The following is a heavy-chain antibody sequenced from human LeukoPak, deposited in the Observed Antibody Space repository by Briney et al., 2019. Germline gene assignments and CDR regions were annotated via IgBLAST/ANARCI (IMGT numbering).Heavy chain of an antibody. V-gene: IGHV3-7*01. CDR1: GFTFSNYW. CDR2: IKQDASEK. D-gene: IGHD2-21*01. Sequence: GGSLRLSCAASGFTFSNYWMSWVRLAPGKGLEWVANIKQDASEKYYVDSVEGRFTISRDNAKNLLSLQMNSLRAEDTAVYHCARVFIVGSRSVFDFWGQGTLVTVSS. J-gene: IGHJ4*02. CDR3: ARVFIVGSRSVFDF.